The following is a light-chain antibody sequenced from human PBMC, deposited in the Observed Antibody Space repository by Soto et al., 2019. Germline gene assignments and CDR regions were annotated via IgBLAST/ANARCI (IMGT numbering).Light chain of an antibody. CDR2: KAS. CDR1: QSISSW. V-gene: IGKV1-5*03. J-gene: IGKJ1*01. Sequence: DIQMTQSPSTLSASVGDRVTITCRASQSISSWLAWYQQKPGKAPKLLIYKASNLESGVPSRFSGSESGTEFTLTISSLQPDDFATYYCQQYNTYPWTFGPGTKVEIK. CDR3: QQYNTYPWT.